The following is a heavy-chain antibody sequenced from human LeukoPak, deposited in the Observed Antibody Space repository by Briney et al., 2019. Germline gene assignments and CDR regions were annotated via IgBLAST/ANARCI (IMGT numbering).Heavy chain of an antibody. CDR1: GFTFSSYW. V-gene: IGHV3-7*03. D-gene: IGHD2-15*01. Sequence: QPGGSLRLSCAASGFTFSSYWMSWVRQAPGKGLEWVANIKQDGSEKYYVDSVKGRFTISRDNAKNSLYLQMNSLRAEDTALYYCAKALPYCSGGSCYSNYYYGMDVWGQGTTVTVSS. J-gene: IGHJ6*02. CDR2: IKQDGSEK. CDR3: AKALPYCSGGSCYSNYYYGMDV.